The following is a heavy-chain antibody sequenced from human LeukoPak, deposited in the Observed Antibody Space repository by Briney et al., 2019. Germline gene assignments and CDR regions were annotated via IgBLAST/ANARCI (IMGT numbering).Heavy chain of an antibody. CDR1: GFTFDDYD. D-gene: IGHD1-14*01. Sequence: GSLRLSCAASGFTFDDYDLNWVRQAPGKGLEWVSGISWNGRNTAYAESLKGRFTISRDNAKNSLYLQMNSLRAEDTAFYYCAKPARTDYADYWGQGTLVTVSS. CDR3: AKPARTDYADY. CDR2: ISWNGRNT. J-gene: IGHJ4*02. V-gene: IGHV3-20*04.